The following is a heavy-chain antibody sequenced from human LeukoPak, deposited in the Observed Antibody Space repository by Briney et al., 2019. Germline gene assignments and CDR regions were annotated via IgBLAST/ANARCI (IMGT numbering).Heavy chain of an antibody. CDR2: ISGSGGST. CDR1: GFTFSSYA. Sequence: GGSLRLSCAASGFTFSSYAMSWVRQAPGKGLEWVSAISGSGGSTYYADSVEGRFTISRDNSKNTLYLQMNSLRAEDTAVYYCAEKRGYCSSTSCYKWGAFDIWGQGTMVTVSS. D-gene: IGHD2-2*01. V-gene: IGHV3-23*01. CDR3: AEKRGYCSSTSCYKWGAFDI. J-gene: IGHJ3*02.